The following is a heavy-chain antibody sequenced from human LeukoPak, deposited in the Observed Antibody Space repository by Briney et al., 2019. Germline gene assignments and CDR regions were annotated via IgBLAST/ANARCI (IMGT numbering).Heavy chain of an antibody. Sequence: VKPSETLSLTCDVSGFSITSGDYWGWIQQSPGRGLEWIGSISHSGDTYYIPSLRSRVTMSLDTSRNQFSLDLRSVSAADTAVYFCSRVGPLAVGTGKRVYSFDYWGQGTLVTVSS. V-gene: IGHV4-38-2*01. CDR2: ISHSGDT. J-gene: IGHJ4*02. CDR1: GFSITSGDY. D-gene: IGHD1-1*01. CDR3: SRVGPLAVGTGKRVYSFDY.